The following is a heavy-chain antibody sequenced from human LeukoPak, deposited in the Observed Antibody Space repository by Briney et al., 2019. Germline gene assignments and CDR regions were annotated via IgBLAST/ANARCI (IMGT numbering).Heavy chain of an antibody. Sequence: SETLSLTCAVYGGSFSGYYWSWTRQPPGKGLEWIGEINHSGSTNYNPSLKSRVTISVDTSKNQFSLKLSSVTAADTAVYYCARGLVGATAGYWGQGTLVTVSS. CDR2: INHSGST. D-gene: IGHD1-26*01. CDR1: GGSFSGYY. V-gene: IGHV4-34*01. CDR3: ARGLVGATAGY. J-gene: IGHJ4*02.